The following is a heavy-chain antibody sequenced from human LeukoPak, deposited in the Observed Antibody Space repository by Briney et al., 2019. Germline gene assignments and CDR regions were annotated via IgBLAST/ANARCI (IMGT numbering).Heavy chain of an antibody. CDR3: ARDARRDGYNYFYYFDC. CDR1: GFTFSSYS. Sequence: GGSLRLSCAASGFTFSSYSMNWVRQAPGKGLEWVSSISSSSSYIYYADSVKGRFTISRDNAKNSLYLQMNSLRAEDTAVYYRARDARRDGYNYFYYFDCWGQGTLVTVSS. CDR2: ISSSSSYI. V-gene: IGHV3-21*01. D-gene: IGHD5-24*01. J-gene: IGHJ4*02.